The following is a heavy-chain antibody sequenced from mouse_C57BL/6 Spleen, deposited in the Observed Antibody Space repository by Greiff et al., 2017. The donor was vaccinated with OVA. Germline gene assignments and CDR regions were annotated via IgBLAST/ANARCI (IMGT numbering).Heavy chain of an antibody. CDR1: GYSFTSYY. J-gene: IGHJ2*01. V-gene: IGHV1-66*01. CDR3: ARGRDGTGDY. Sequence: QVQLQQSGPELVKPGASVKISCKASGYSFTSYYIHWVKQRPGQGLEWIGWIYPGSGNTKYNEKFKGKATLTADTSSSTAYMQLSSLTSEDSAVYYCARGRDGTGDYWGQGTTLTVSS. D-gene: IGHD3-3*01. CDR2: IYPGSGNT.